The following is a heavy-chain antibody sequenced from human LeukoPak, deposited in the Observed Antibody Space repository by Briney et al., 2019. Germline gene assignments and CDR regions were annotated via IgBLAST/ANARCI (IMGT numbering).Heavy chain of an antibody. CDR3: ARQLAYYDFWSVYY. J-gene: IGHJ4*02. Sequence: RASVKVSCKASGGTFSSYAISWVRQAPGQGLEWMGGIIPIFGTANYSQKFQGRVTITADESTSTAYTELSSLRSEDTAVYYCARQLAYYDFWSVYYWGQGTLVTVSS. V-gene: IGHV1-69*13. D-gene: IGHD3-3*01. CDR2: IIPIFGTA. CDR1: GGTFSSYA.